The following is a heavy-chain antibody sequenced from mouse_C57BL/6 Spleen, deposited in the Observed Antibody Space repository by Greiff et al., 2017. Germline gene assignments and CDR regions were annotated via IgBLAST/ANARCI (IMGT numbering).Heavy chain of an antibody. J-gene: IGHJ1*03. CDR3: ARKGHYDYSSYWYFDV. CDR1: GYTFTSYW. Sequence: VQLQQPGAELVKPGASVTLSCKASGYTFTSYWMQWVKQRPGQGLEWIGEIDPSDSYTNYNQKFNGKATLTVDTSSSTAYMQLSSLTSEDSAVYYCARKGHYDYSSYWYFDVWGTGTTVTVSS. D-gene: IGHD2-4*01. CDR2: IDPSDSYT. V-gene: IGHV1-50*01.